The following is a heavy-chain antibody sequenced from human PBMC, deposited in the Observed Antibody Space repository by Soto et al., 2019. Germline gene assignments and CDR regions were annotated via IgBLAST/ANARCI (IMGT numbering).Heavy chain of an antibody. J-gene: IGHJ3*02. CDR1: GFNFSSYT. V-gene: IGHV3-21*01. Sequence: GGSLRLSCAVSGFNFSSYTMNWVRQTPGTGLEWVSSISSSNRYIYYADSVKGRFTISRDDAKNSLYLQMNSLRADDTAVYYCEYYRCRGGSHYLTYTFDIWGQGTMVTVSS. CDR3: EYYRCRGGSHYLTYTFDI. D-gene: IGHD2-15*01. CDR2: ISSSNRYI.